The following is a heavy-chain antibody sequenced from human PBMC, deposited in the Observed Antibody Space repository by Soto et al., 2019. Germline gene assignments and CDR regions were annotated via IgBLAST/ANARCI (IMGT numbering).Heavy chain of an antibody. CDR2: IIPIFGTA. D-gene: IGHD6-13*01. Sequence: QVQLVQSGAEVKKPGSSVKVSCKASGGTFSSYAISWVRQAPGQGLEWMGGIIPIFGTANYAQKFQGRVTIAADESTSTAYMELSSLRSEDTGVYYCARSGRGYSSSKSDGMDVWGQGTTVTVSS. V-gene: IGHV1-69*01. CDR3: ARSGRGYSSSKSDGMDV. CDR1: GGTFSSYA. J-gene: IGHJ6*02.